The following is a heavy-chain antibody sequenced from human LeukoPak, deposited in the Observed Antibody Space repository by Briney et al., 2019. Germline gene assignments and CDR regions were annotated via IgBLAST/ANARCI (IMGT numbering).Heavy chain of an antibody. CDR1: GYTFTRYY. CDR2: INPNSGGT. Sequence: ASVTVSCKASGYTFTRYYMHWVRQAPGQGLEWMGRINPNSGGTNYAQKFQGRVTMTRDTSISTAYMELSRLTSDDTAVYYCARLTMLVSPVDYWGQGTLVTVSS. CDR3: ARLTMLVSPVDY. D-gene: IGHD4-23*01. J-gene: IGHJ4*02. V-gene: IGHV1-2*06.